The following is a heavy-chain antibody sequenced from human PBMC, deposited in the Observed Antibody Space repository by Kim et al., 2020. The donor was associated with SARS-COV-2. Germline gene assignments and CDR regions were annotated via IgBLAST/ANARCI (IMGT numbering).Heavy chain of an antibody. V-gene: IGHV1-2*02. J-gene: IGHJ3*01. CDR3: ARGANTLSAFDL. Sequence: KYAERFQGRDPMTRDTSISTVYMELSRVKSDDTAVYYCARGANTLSAFDLWGQGTMVTVSS.